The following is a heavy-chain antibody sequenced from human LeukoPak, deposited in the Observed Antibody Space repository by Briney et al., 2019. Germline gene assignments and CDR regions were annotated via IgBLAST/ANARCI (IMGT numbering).Heavy chain of an antibody. CDR2: INSDGSST. J-gene: IGHJ4*02. V-gene: IGHV3-74*01. D-gene: IGHD7-27*01. CDR1: GFTFSSYW. CDR3: VSIPGD. Sequence: GGSLRLSCAASGFTFSSYWMHWVRQAPGKGLVWVSRINSDGSSTSYADSVKGRFTISSDNAENTLYLQMNTLRAEDTAVYYCVSIPGDWGQGILVTVSS.